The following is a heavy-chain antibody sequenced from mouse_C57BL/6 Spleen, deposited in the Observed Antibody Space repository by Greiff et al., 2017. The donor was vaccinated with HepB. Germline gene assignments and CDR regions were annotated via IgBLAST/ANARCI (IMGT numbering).Heavy chain of an antibody. Sequence: EVQLQQSGAELVRPGASVKLSCTASGFNIKDYYMHWVKQRPEQGLEWIGRIDPEDGDTEYAPKFQGKATMTADTSSNTAYLQLSSLTSEDTAVYYCTTDPLRPGLYFDVWGTGTTVTVSS. CDR1: GFNIKDYY. V-gene: IGHV14-1*01. D-gene: IGHD1-2*01. CDR2: IDPEDGDT. J-gene: IGHJ1*03. CDR3: TTDPLRPGLYFDV.